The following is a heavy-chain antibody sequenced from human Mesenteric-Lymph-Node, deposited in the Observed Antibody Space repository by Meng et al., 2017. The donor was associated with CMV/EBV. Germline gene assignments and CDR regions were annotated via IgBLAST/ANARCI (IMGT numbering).Heavy chain of an antibody. CDR2: IYYSGST. V-gene: IGHV4-39*01. CDR3: ASTAY. CDR1: GGSISSSSYY. D-gene: IGHD2-21*02. J-gene: IGHJ4*02. Sequence: GSLRLSCTVSGGSISSSSYYWGWIRQPPGKGLEWIGSIYYSGSTYYNPSLKSRVTISVDTSKNQFSLKLSSVTAADTAVYYCASTAYWSQGTLVTVSS.